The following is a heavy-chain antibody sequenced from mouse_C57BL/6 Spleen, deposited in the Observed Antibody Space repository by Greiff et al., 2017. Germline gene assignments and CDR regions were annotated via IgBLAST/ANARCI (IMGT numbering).Heavy chain of an antibody. CDR1: GYTFTSYW. CDR3: ARRATVVADY. D-gene: IGHD1-1*01. Sequence: QVQLQQPGAELVKPGASVKMSCKASGYTFTSYWITWVKQRPGQGLEWIGDIYPGSGSTNYNEKFKGKATLTVDTSSSTAYMQHSSLTSEDAAVYYWARRATVVADYWGQGTTLTVSS. J-gene: IGHJ2*01. V-gene: IGHV1-55*01. CDR2: IYPGSGST.